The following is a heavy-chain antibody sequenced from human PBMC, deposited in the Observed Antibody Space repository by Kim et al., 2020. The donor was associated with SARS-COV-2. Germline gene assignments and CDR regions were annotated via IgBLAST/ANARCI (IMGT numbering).Heavy chain of an antibody. CDR3: ARGANTLSAFDL. J-gene: IGHJ3*01. CDR2: T. Sequence: TKNAERVQGRVTMTRDTSISTVYMELSRLKSDDTAEYYCARGANTLSAFDLWGQGTMVTVSS. V-gene: IGHV1-2*02.